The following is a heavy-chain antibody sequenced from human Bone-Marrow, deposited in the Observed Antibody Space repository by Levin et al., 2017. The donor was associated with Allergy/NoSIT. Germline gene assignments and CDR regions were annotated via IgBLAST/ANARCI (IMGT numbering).Heavy chain of an antibody. V-gene: IGHV4-38-2*02. J-gene: IGHJ5*02. CDR1: GYSINNGFY. CDR2: IHQSGST. D-gene: IGHD1-7*01. Sequence: PSETLSLTCSVSGYSINNGFYWGWIRQTTGKGLEWIGSIHQSGSTYYNPSLMSRVTISVDTSKNQLSLKLTSVTAADTAVYFCARDGDSWNYGGFGGNWFDPWGQGTRVTVSS. CDR3: ARDGDSWNYGGFGGNWFDP.